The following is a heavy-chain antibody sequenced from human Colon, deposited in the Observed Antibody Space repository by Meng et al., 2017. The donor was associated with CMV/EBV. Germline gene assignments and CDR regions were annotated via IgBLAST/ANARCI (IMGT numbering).Heavy chain of an antibody. CDR2: INPITGGT. Sequence: QVLLVQSWGGVKKPGASVQVSCKASGYTFTGYFMYWVRQAPGQGLEWLGVINPITGGTNYAQKFQGRVTMTRDTSMNTAYMELSRLRSDDTAVYYCASLSGGDFDYWGQGTLVTVSS. J-gene: IGHJ4*02. V-gene: IGHV1-2*02. CDR3: ASLSGGDFDY. CDR1: GYTFTGYF. D-gene: IGHD1-26*01.